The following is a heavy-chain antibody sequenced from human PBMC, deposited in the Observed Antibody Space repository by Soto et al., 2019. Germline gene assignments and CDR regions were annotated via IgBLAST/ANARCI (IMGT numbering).Heavy chain of an antibody. V-gene: IGHV4-34*01. CDR2: INHSGST. D-gene: IGHD3-22*01. Sequence: ASETLSLTCAVYGGSFSGYYWSWIRQPPGKGLEWIGEINHSGSTNYNPSLKSRVTISVDTSKNQFSLKLSSVTAADTAVYYCARVSMLYDSSGYYSGAFDIWGQGTMVTVSS. CDR1: GGSFSGYY. J-gene: IGHJ3*02. CDR3: ARVSMLYDSSGYYSGAFDI.